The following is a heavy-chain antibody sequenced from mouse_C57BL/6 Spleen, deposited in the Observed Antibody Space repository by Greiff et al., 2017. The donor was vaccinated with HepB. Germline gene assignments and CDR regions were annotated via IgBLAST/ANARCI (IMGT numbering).Heavy chain of an antibody. CDR2: ISSGGDYI. Sequence: EVQRVESGEGLVKPGGSLKLSCAASGFTFSSYAMSWVRQTPEKRLEWVAYISSGGDYIYYADTVKGRFTISRDNARNTLYLQMSSLKSEDTAMYYCTRDYGSLYWYFDVWGTGTTVTVSS. CDR1: GFTFSSYA. D-gene: IGHD1-1*01. V-gene: IGHV5-9-1*02. J-gene: IGHJ1*03. CDR3: TRDYGSLYWYFDV.